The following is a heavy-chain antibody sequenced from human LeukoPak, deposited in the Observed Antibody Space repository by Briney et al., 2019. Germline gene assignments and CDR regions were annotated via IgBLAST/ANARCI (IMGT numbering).Heavy chain of an antibody. J-gene: IGHJ4*02. Sequence: GGALRLSCAASGFTFIGHYIDWFGQPPGKGLEWVGRARNKGNGYTTQYAASVKGRFAFSRNDSENTVYLQMNSLKTEDTAVYFCARIMRVDYGTYYFDYWGQGTLVTVSS. CDR2: ARNKGNGYTT. D-gene: IGHD4/OR15-4a*01. V-gene: IGHV3-72*01. CDR1: GFTFIGHY. CDR3: ARIMRVDYGTYYFDY.